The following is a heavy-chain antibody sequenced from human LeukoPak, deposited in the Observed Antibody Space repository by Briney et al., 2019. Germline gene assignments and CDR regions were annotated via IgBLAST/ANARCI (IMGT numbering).Heavy chain of an antibody. CDR2: IYPGDSDT. Sequence: GESLKISCKGSGYSFTSYWIGWVRQMPGKGLEWMGIIYPGDSDTRYSPSFQGQVTISADKSISTAYLQWSSLKASDTAMYYCASLLTLRFPPGGMDVWGQGTTVTVSS. J-gene: IGHJ6*02. CDR3: ASLLTLRFPPGGMDV. CDR1: GYSFTSYW. V-gene: IGHV5-51*01. D-gene: IGHD3-3*01.